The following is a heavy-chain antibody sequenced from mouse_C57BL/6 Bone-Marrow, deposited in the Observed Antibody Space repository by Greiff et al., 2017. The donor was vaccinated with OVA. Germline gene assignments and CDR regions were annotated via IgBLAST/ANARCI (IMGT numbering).Heavy chain of an antibody. CDR2: IWSGGST. D-gene: IGHD2-4*01. Sequence: VQLQQSGPGLVQPSQSLSITCTVSGFSLTSYGVHWVRQPPGKGLEWLGVIWSGGSTDYNAAFIYRLSISKDNSKSQVFFKMNSLQADDTAIYYCAKKDDYDEGGFAYWGQGTLVTVSA. CDR1: GFSLTSYG. V-gene: IGHV2-4*01. CDR3: AKKDDYDEGGFAY. J-gene: IGHJ3*01.